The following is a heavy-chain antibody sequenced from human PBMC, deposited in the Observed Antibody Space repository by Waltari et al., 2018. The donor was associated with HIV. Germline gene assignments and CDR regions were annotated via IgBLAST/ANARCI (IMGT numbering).Heavy chain of an antibody. V-gene: IGHV4-34*02. CDR3: ARVNQDDGNSEPLDY. CDR1: GESFSPFY. Sequence: QVHLQQWGAGLLKPSETLLLTCAVYGESFSPFYWTWIRQVPGEGLEWIGEVSNSGRTAYNPSLKSRVTMSVDTSKNQFSLRLSSVTAADSAIYYCARVNQDDGNSEPLDYWGQGTLVTVSS. D-gene: IGHD1-1*01. J-gene: IGHJ4*02. CDR2: VSNSGRT.